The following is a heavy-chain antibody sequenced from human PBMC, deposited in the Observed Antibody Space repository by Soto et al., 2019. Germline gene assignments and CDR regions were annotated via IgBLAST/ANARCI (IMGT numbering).Heavy chain of an antibody. CDR2: MNPNSGNT. CDR1: GYTFTSYD. Sequence: GASVKVSCKASGYTFTSYDINWVRQATGQGLEWMGWMNPNSGNTGYAQKFQGRVTMTRNTSISTAYMELSSLRSEDTAVYYCARAGHSSSWYYAESWEGQNWFDPWGQGTLVTVSS. CDR3: ARAGHSSSWYYAESWEGQNWFDP. D-gene: IGHD6-13*01. J-gene: IGHJ5*02. V-gene: IGHV1-8*01.